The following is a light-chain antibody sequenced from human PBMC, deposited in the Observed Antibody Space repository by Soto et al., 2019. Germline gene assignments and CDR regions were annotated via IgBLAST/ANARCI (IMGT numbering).Light chain of an antibody. CDR2: GAS. V-gene: IGKV3-20*01. CDR3: QQYDTSAT. CDR1: QRVSASY. Sequence: IVLTQSPGTLSLSPGERATLSCRASQRVSASYLAWYQQKPGQAPRLLIYGASSRATGFPDRFSGSGSGTDFTLTISRLEPEDFAVYYCQQYDTSATFGQGTKLEIK. J-gene: IGKJ2*01.